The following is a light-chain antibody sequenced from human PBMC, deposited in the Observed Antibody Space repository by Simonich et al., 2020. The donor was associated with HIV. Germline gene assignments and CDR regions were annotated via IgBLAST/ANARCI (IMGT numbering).Light chain of an antibody. J-gene: IGLJ2*01. CDR1: ALPKEY. CDR3: QSADSSGTYVL. Sequence: SYELTQPPSVSVSPGQTARITCSGDALPKEYAYWYQQRPGQAPMLVTYKDSERPSGIPERFSGSSSGTTVTLTISGVQAEDEADYYCQSADSSGTYVLFGGGTKLTVL. V-gene: IGLV3-25*03. CDR2: KDS.